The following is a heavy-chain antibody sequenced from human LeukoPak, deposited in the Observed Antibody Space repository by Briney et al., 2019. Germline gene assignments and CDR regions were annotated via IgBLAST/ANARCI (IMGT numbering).Heavy chain of an antibody. V-gene: IGHV1-46*01. J-gene: IGHJ6*03. CDR3: ARDPSREGYGSGRDSYYYYYMDV. Sequence: GASVKVSCKASGYTFTSYYMHWVRQAPGQGLEWMGIINPSGGSTSYAQKSQGRVTMTRDTSTSTVYMELSSLRSEDTAVYYCARDPSREGYGSGRDSYYYYYMDVWGKGTTVTISS. CDR1: GYTFTSYY. CDR2: INPSGGST. D-gene: IGHD3-10*01.